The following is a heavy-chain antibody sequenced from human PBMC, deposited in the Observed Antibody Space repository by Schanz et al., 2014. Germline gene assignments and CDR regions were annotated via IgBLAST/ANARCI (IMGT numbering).Heavy chain of an antibody. CDR2: INPNSGDT. Sequence: QVLLVQSGAEVKQPGASVKVSCKASGYTFTAYFIYWVRQAPGQGLEWMGRINPNSGDTNYGQKFQGRVTMTRDTSISTAYMELSSLRSDDTAVYYCARARQRYPHDYWGQGTLVTVSS. V-gene: IGHV1-2*06. J-gene: IGHJ4*02. CDR1: GYTFTAYF. CDR3: ARARQRYPHDY. D-gene: IGHD2-2*02.